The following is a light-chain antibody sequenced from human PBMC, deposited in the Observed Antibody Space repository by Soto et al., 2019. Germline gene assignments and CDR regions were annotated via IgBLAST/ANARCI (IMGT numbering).Light chain of an antibody. CDR1: SSNIGSNP. CDR2: CNN. CDR3: AAWDDSLSVDV. J-gene: IGLJ1*01. Sequence: QSVLTQPPSASGSPGQRVTISCSGSSSNIGSNPLYWHQQRPGTAPKHLIFCNNQRPSGVPDRFSASKAGTSASLAISGLRSEDEADYYCAAWDDSLSVDVFGTGTKVTVL. V-gene: IGLV1-47*02.